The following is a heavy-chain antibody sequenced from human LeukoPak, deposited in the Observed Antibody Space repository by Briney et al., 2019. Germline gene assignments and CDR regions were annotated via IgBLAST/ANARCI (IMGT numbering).Heavy chain of an antibody. J-gene: IGHJ4*02. Sequence: PSETLSLTCTVSGGSISSTSYYWGWIRQPPGKGLEWIGSIYYSGRTYYNPSLKSRVTISVDTSKNQFSLKLSSVTAADTAVYYCARRVAAAGTGLDYWGQGTLVTVSS. CDR3: ARRVAAAGTGLDY. CDR1: GGSISSTSYY. CDR2: IYYSGRT. D-gene: IGHD6-13*01. V-gene: IGHV4-39*07.